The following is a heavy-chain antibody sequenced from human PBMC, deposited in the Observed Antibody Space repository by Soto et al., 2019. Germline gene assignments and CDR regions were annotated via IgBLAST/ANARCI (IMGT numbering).Heavy chain of an antibody. Sequence: ASAKVSCKASGGTFSSYAISWVRQAPGQGLEWMGGIIPIFGTANYAQKIQGRVTITADESTSTAYMELSSLRSEDTAVYYCARAMEYYDSSGYYYPFDYWGQGTLVTVSS. J-gene: IGHJ4*02. CDR3: ARAMEYYDSSGYYYPFDY. CDR2: IIPIFGTA. D-gene: IGHD3-22*01. V-gene: IGHV1-69*13. CDR1: GGTFSSYA.